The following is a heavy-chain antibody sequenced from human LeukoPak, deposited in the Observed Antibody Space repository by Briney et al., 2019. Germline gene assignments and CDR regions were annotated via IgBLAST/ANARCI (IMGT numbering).Heavy chain of an antibody. J-gene: IGHJ3*02. CDR1: GYSISSGYY. Sequence: SETLSLTCTVSGYSISSGYYWGWIRQPPGKGLEWIGSIYHSGSTYYNPSLKSRVTISVDTSKNQFSLKLSSVTAADTAVYYCACLATADAFDIWGQGTMVTVSS. D-gene: IGHD2-15*01. CDR2: IYHSGST. V-gene: IGHV4-38-2*02. CDR3: ACLATADAFDI.